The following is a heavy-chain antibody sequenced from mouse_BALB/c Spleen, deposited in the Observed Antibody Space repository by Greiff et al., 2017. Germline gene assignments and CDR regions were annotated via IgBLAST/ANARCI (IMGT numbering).Heavy chain of an antibody. CDR3: TRTDYYGSSEYYFDY. V-gene: IGHV5-6-4*01. J-gene: IGHJ2*01. D-gene: IGHD1-1*01. CDR1: GFTFSSYT. Sequence: EVQRVESGGGLVKPEGSLKLSCAASGFTFSSYTMSWVRQTPEKRLEWVATISSGGSYTYYPDSVKGRFTISRDNSKNTLYFQMSSLKSEDTAIYYCTRTDYYGSSEYYFDYWGQGTTLTVSS. CDR2: ISSGGSYT.